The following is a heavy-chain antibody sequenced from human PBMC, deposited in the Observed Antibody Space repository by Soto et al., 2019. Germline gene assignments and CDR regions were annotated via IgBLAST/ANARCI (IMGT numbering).Heavy chain of an antibody. V-gene: IGHV1-18*01. J-gene: IGHJ4*02. CDR2: ISAYNGNT. CDR1: GDTFTSYG. D-gene: IGHD5-18*01. CDR3: AAPNTATRY. Sequence: ASVKVSCKASGDTFTSYGSSWVRQAPGQGLEWMGWISAYNGNTNYAQKFQERVTITRDMSTSTAYMELSSLRSEDTAVYYCAAPNTATRYWGQGTLVTVSS.